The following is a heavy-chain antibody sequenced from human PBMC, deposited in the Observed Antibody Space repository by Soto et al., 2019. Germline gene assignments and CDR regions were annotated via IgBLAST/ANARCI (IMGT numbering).Heavy chain of an antibody. D-gene: IGHD6-13*01. J-gene: IGHJ1*01. CDR3: TTIGSSWGA. CDR2: IKSKTDGGTI. Sequence: EVQLVESGGGLVKPGGSLRLSCAASSFTFSNAWMNWVRQAPGKGLEWVGRIKSKTDGGTIDDAAPVKGTFTISRDDSKNTLFLQMNRLKTEATAMYYCTTIGSSWGAWGQGTLVTVSP. V-gene: IGHV3-15*07. CDR1: SFTFSNAW.